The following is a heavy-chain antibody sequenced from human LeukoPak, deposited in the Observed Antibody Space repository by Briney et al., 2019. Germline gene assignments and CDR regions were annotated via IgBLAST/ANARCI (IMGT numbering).Heavy chain of an antibody. CDR1: GFTFSSYA. CDR2: ISSSGGNT. Sequence: TGGSLRLSCAASGFTFSSYAMNWVRQAPGKGLEWVSSISSSGGNTQNADSVKGRLTISRDNSKNTLYLQMNSLRAEDTAVYYCARLDYWGQGTLVTVSS. CDR3: ARLDY. V-gene: IGHV3-23*01. J-gene: IGHJ4*02.